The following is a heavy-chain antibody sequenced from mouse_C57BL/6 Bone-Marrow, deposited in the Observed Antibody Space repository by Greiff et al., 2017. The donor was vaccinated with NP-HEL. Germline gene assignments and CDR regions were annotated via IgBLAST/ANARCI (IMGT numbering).Heavy chain of an antibody. CDR1: GFTFSSYA. Sequence: EVQVVESGGGLVKPGGSLKLSCAASGFTFSSYAMSWVRQTPEKRLEWVATISDGGSYTYYPDNVKGRFTISRDNAKNNLYLQMSHLKSEDTAMYYCARDKNLRLMDYWGQGTSVTVSS. J-gene: IGHJ4*01. V-gene: IGHV5-4*01. D-gene: IGHD5-1*01. CDR2: ISDGGSYT. CDR3: ARDKNLRLMDY.